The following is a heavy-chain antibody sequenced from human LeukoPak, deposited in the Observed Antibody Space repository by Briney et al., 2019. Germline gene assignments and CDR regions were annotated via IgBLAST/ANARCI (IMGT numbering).Heavy chain of an antibody. D-gene: IGHD7-27*01. CDR3: ARLKLGHWYFDL. CDR2: IYYSGST. V-gene: IGHV4-39*01. J-gene: IGHJ2*01. CDR1: GGSISSSSYY. Sequence: SETLSLTCTVSGGSISSSSYYWGWIRQPPGKGLEWIGSIYYSGSTYYNPSLKSRVTISVDTSKNQFSLKLSSVTAADAAVYYCARLKLGHWYFDLWGRGTLVTVSS.